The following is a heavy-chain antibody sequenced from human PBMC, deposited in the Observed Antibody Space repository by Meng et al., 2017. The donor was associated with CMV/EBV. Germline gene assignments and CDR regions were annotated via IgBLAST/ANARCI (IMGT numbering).Heavy chain of an antibody. CDR2: INHSGST. CDR3: ARDRPSSLGYCSSTSCYAFDY. V-gene: IGHV4-61*01. CDR1: GGSVSSGSYF. D-gene: IGHD2-2*01. J-gene: IGHJ4*02. Sequence: GSLRLSCTVSGGSVSSGSYFWSWIRQPPGKGLEWIGEINHSGSTNYNPSLKSRVTISVDTSKNQFSLKLSSVTAADTAVYYCARDRPSSLGYCSSTSCYAFDYWGQGTLVTVSS.